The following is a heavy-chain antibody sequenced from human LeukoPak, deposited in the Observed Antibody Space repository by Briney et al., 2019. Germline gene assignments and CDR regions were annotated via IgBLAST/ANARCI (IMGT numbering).Heavy chain of an antibody. Sequence: PSETLSLTCTVPGGSISNYYWTWLPQPAGKGLEWIGRIYTSGSTNYSASLKSRVTMSVDTSKNQFSMKLSSVTAADTAVYYCARDLRAVGGSFDYWGQGTLVTVSS. CDR1: GGSISNYY. D-gene: IGHD6-19*01. CDR2: IYTSGST. J-gene: IGHJ4*02. V-gene: IGHV4-4*07. CDR3: ARDLRAVGGSFDY.